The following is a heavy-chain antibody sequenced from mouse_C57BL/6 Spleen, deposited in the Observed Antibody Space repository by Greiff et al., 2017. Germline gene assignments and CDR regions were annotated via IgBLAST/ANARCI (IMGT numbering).Heavy chain of an antibody. J-gene: IGHJ3*01. CDR3: TTAFAY. CDR1: GFNIKDDY. CDR2: IDPENGDT. V-gene: IGHV14-4*01. Sequence: VTLKVCGAELVRPGASVKLSCTASGFNIKDDYMHWVKQRPEQGLEWIGWIDPENGDTEYASKFQGKATITADTSSNTAYLQLSSLTSEDTAVYYCTTAFAYWGQGTLVTVSA.